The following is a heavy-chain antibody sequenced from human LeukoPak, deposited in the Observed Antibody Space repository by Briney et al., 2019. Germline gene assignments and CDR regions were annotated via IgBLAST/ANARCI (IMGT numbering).Heavy chain of an antibody. CDR2: INYSGST. J-gene: IGHJ4*02. CDR3: ARDGPAAGKMGHY. CDR1: GGSISIYY. V-gene: IGHV4-59*12. D-gene: IGHD6-13*01. Sequence: SETLSLTCTVSGGSISIYYWSWIRQPPGKGLEWIGYINYSGSTNYNPSLKSRVTISVDTSKNQFSLKLSSVTAADTAVYYCARDGPAAGKMGHYWGQGTLVTVSA.